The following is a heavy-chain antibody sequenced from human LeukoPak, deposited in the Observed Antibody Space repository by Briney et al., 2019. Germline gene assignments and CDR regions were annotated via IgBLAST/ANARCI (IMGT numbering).Heavy chain of an antibody. CDR2: TYYSGSA. V-gene: IGHV4-59*01. CDR1: GGSISSYY. Sequence: SETLSLTCAVSGGSISSYYWSWIRQPPGKGLEWIGYTYYSGSANYSPSLKSRVTMSVDTSKNQFSLRLSSVTAADTAVYYCARGGSRDGYNRPLDYWGQGTLVSVSP. CDR3: ARGGSRDGYNRPLDY. D-gene: IGHD5-24*01. J-gene: IGHJ4*02.